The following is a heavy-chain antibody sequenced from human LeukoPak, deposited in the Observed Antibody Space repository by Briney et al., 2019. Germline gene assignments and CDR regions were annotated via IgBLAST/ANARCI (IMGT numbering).Heavy chain of an antibody. J-gene: IGHJ5*02. Sequence: SETLSLTCTVSGGSISSYYWSWIRQPPGKGLEWIGYIYYSGSTNYNPSLKSRVTISMDTSKNQFSLKLSSVTAADTAVYYCAREGGSYIDWFDPWGQGTLVTVSS. CDR1: GGSISSYY. CDR2: IYYSGST. V-gene: IGHV4-59*01. D-gene: IGHD1-26*01. CDR3: AREGGSYIDWFDP.